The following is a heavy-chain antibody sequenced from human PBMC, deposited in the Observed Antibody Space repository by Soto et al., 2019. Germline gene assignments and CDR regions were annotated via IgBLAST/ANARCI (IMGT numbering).Heavy chain of an antibody. CDR3: ARAGSRSSGVY. CDR2: ISSSSSYI. V-gene: IGHV3-21*01. D-gene: IGHD6-6*01. J-gene: IGHJ4*02. Sequence: EVQLVESGGGLVKPGGSLRLSCAASGFTFSSYSMNWVRQAPGKGLEWVSSISSSSSYIYYADSVKGRFTISRDNAKNSLYLQVNSLRDEEPAVDYCARAGSRSSGVYWGQGTLGTDS. CDR1: GFTFSSYS.